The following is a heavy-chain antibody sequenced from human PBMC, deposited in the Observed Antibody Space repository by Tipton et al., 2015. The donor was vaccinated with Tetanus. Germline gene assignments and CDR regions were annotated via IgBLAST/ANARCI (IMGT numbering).Heavy chain of an antibody. J-gene: IGHJ3*02. CDR1: GGSIGTYH. V-gene: IGHV4-59*01. CDR3: ARIGWLQQNKPAFDI. CDR2: IDYFGTT. D-gene: IGHD5-24*01. Sequence: TLSLTCTVSGGSIGTYHWNWIRQSPGEGLEWIGYIDYFGTTKYNPSLKSRVAMSVDTSKNQLSLKLCSVTSADTAVYYCARIGWLQQNKPAFDIWGQGTVVTVSS.